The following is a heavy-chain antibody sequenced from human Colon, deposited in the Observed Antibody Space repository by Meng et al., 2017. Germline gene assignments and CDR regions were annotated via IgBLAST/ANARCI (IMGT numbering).Heavy chain of an antibody. CDR2: TYYRSKWYN. J-gene: IGHJ4*02. CDR1: GDSVSSNTAA. CDR3: ARDHGYSYGLPLDY. Sequence: QVQLQQSGPGLVKPSQTLSLTCVVPGDSVSSNTAAWNWIRQSPSRGLEWLGRTYYRSKWYNEYAVSVKSRMTFNADTSTNQVSLQVNSVTPEDTAVYYCARDHGYSYGLPLDYWGQGILVTVSS. V-gene: IGHV6-1*01. D-gene: IGHD5-18*01.